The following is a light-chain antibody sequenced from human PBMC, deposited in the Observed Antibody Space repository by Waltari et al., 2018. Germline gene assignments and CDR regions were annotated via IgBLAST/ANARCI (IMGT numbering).Light chain of an antibody. Sequence: QAALTQPPSVSKSLGQSVTISCTGTSSDVGGHNDVSWYQHYPGTAPRLLIYDGNKRPSGVPERFSGSKSGDTASLTISGLQAEDDGDYYCNSYRSGNTYIFGGGTRLTVL. CDR1: SSDVGGHND. V-gene: IGLV2-11*01. CDR3: NSYRSGNTYI. CDR2: DGN. J-gene: IGLJ2*01.